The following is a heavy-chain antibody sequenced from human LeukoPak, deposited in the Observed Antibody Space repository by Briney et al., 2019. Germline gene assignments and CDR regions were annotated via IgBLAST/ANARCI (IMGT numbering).Heavy chain of an antibody. D-gene: IGHD3-16*02. Sequence: SETLSLTCTVSGGPIGTYYWSWVRQSPGTGLEWIGYIYVTGTRYNPYLQSRVTISVDRSRNQFFLKTTSVTAADTAVYYCARHIGGGIEDMDVWGRGTKVTVSS. CDR3: ARHIGGGIEDMDV. V-gene: IGHV4-59*08. CDR2: IYVTGT. J-gene: IGHJ6*03. CDR1: GGPIGTYY.